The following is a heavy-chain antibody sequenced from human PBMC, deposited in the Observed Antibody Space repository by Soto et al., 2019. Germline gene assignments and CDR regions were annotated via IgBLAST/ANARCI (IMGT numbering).Heavy chain of an antibody. V-gene: IGHV3-23*01. D-gene: IGHD3-22*01. Sequence: GGSLRLSCAASGFTFSSYAMSWVRQAPGKGLEWVSAISGSGGSTYYADSVKGRFTISRDNSKNTLYLQMNSLRAEDTSVYYCAKSYDSRSLGYWGQGTLVTVSS. CDR3: AKSYDSRSLGY. CDR2: ISGSGGST. CDR1: GFTFSSYA. J-gene: IGHJ4*02.